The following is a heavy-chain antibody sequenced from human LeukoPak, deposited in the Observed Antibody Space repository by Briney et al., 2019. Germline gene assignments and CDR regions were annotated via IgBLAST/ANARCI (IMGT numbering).Heavy chain of an antibody. V-gene: IGHV1-2*02. J-gene: IGHJ5*02. CDR3: ARDIRIDFWSGYYTDADKFDP. CDR2: TNPNSGGT. D-gene: IGHD3-3*01. CDR1: GYTFTGYY. Sequence: ASVKVSCKASGYTFTGYYMHWVRQAPGQGLEWMGWTNPNSGGTNYAQKFQGRVTMTRDTSISTAYMELSRLRSDDTAVYYCARDIRIDFWSGYYTDADKFDPWGQGTLVTVSS.